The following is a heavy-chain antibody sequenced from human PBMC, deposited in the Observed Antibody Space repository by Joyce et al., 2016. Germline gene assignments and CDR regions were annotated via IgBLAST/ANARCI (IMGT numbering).Heavy chain of an antibody. CDR1: GGTFSSYA. V-gene: IGHV1-69*01. D-gene: IGHD2-15*01. Sequence: QVQLVQSGAEVKKPGSSVKVSCKASGGTFSSYAISWVRQAPGQGLEWMGGIIPNFGTANYAQKFQGRVTITGDESTSTAYMELSSLRSEDTAVYYCARAGYCSGGSCLNWFDPWGQGTLVTVSS. CDR2: IIPNFGTA. J-gene: IGHJ5*02. CDR3: ARAGYCSGGSCLNWFDP.